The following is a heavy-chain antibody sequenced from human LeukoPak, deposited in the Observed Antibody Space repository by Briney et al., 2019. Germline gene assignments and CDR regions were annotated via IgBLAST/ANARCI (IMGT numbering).Heavy chain of an antibody. J-gene: IGHJ4*02. CDR2: IKQDGSER. CDR1: GFW. V-gene: IGHV3-7*05. CDR3: ARGLD. Sequence: GGSLILSCAASGFWMNWVRQAPGKGLEWVANIKQDGSERYYVDSVKGRFTISTDNAKNSLYLQMNNLRAEDTAVYYCARGLDWGQGTLVTVSS.